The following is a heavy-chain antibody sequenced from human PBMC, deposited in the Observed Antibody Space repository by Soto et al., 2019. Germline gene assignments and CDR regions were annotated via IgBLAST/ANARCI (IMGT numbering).Heavy chain of an antibody. V-gene: IGHV3-48*03. D-gene: IGHD2-8*01. CDR3: VYSLGGANYAFDV. Sequence: PAETLSLTCTVSGFSFSSYELYWVCQPAGKGLGWVSYSRSSCSTIYYAGRVKSRFAISKDNSKNMLYLEMSSLRPVDSAVYYLVYSLGGANYAFDVWGQGTLVTVSS. J-gene: IGHJ4*02. CDR1: GFSFSSYE. CDR2: SRSSCSTI.